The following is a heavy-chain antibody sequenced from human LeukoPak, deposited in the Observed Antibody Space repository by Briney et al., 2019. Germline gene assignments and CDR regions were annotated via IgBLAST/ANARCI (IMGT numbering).Heavy chain of an antibody. CDR1: GFTFSSYS. Sequence: PGGSLRLSCAASGFTFSSYSMNWVRQAPGKGLEWVSSISSSSSYIYYADSVKGRFTISRDNAKNSLYLQMNSLRAEDTAVYYCAREDRNRHYYYYYYMDVWGKGTTVTVSS. CDR3: AREDRNRHYYYYYYMDV. D-gene: IGHD1-14*01. J-gene: IGHJ6*03. CDR2: ISSSSSYI. V-gene: IGHV3-21*01.